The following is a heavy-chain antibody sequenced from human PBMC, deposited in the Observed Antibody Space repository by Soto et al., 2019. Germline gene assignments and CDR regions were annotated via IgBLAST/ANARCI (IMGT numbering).Heavy chain of an antibody. CDR3: ARGLDYDILTGQTPFDY. CDR2: INHSGST. Sequence: PSETLSLTCAVYGGSFSGYYWSWIRQPPGKGLEWIGEINHSGSTNYNPALKSRVTISVDTSKNQFSLKLSSVIAADTAVYYCARGLDYDILTGQTPFDYWGQGTLVTVSS. D-gene: IGHD3-9*01. J-gene: IGHJ4*02. CDR1: GGSFSGYY. V-gene: IGHV4-34*01.